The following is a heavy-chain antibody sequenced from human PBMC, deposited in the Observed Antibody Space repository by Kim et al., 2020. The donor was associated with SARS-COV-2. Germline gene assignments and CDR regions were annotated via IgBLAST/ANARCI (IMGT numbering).Heavy chain of an antibody. CDR2: IIPIFGTA. CDR3: ARVWFGESLDY. D-gene: IGHD3-10*01. J-gene: IGHJ4*02. CDR1: GGTFSSYA. V-gene: IGHV1-69*13. Sequence: SVKVSCKASGGTFSSYAISWVRQAPGQGLEWMGGIIPIFGTANYAQKFQGRVTMTADESTSTAYMELSSLRSEDTAVHYCARVWFGESLDYWGQGTLVTVSS.